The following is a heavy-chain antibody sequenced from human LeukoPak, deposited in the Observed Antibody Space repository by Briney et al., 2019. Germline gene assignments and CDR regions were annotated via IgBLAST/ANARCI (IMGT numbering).Heavy chain of an antibody. CDR2: INHSGST. D-gene: IGHD3-3*01. CDR1: GGSFSGYY. CDR3: ARARNYDFWSGYLYYFDY. V-gene: IGHV4-34*01. J-gene: IGHJ4*02. Sequence: SETLTLTCAVYGGSFSGYYWSWLRQPPGKGLEWIGEINHSGSTNYCPSLKSRVTISVDTSKIQCSLRLSSVTAADTAVYYCARARNYDFWSGYLYYFDYWGQGSLVTVSS.